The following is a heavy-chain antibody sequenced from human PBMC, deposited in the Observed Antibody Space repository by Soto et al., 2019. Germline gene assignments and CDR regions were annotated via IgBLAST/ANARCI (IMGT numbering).Heavy chain of an antibody. CDR3: AKDVISLYDFSLQYPYYYGMDV. J-gene: IGHJ6*02. CDR1: GFTFSSYG. D-gene: IGHD3-3*01. Sequence: GGSLRLSCAASGFTFSSYGMHWVRQAPGKGLEWVAVISYDGSNKYYADSVKGRFTISRDNSKNTLYMQMNSLRAEDTTVYYCAKDVISLYDFSLQYPYYYGMDVWGQGTTVTVSS. V-gene: IGHV3-30*18. CDR2: ISYDGSNK.